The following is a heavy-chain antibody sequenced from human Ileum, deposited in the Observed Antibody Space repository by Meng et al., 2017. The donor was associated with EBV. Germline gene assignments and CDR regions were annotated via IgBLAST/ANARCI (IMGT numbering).Heavy chain of an antibody. CDR3: ARIPYGDIYSAYFDY. Sequence: LQRQGSGPGRVKPSGTVYLTCTVSGGSVNSHPWCSWVRQPPGEGLEWIGQIYHSGATNYNPSLKSRVTISVDTSENQFSLELNSVTAADTAVYYCARIPYGDIYSAYFDYWSPGTLVTVSS. J-gene: IGHJ4*02. V-gene: IGHV4-4*02. CDR2: IYHSGAT. CDR1: GGSVNSHPW. D-gene: IGHD2-21*02.